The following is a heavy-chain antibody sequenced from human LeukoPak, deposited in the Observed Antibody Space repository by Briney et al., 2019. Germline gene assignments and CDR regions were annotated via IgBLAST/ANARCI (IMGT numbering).Heavy chain of an antibody. Sequence: GGSLRLSCAASGFSFSGYGMHWVRQAPGKGLEWVAGIAYDGSKKHYADSVKGRFTISRDNSRNTMDLQMNSLGGEDTAVYHCTRYDSSRFDPWGQGTVVTVSS. D-gene: IGHD5-12*01. CDR1: GFSFSGYG. CDR3: TRYDSSRFDP. J-gene: IGHJ5*02. V-gene: IGHV3-30*03. CDR2: IAYDGSKK.